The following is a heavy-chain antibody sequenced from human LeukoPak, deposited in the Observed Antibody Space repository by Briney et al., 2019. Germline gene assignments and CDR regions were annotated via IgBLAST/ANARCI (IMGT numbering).Heavy chain of an antibody. Sequence: PSETLSLTCTVSGGSITSYYWSWIRQPPGKGLEWIGYIYYSGSTNYNPSLKSRVTISVDTSKNQFSLKLSSVTAADTAVYYCAREYSSSCFDYWGQGTLVTVSS. CDR3: AREYSSSCFDY. CDR2: IYYSGST. CDR1: GGSITSYY. V-gene: IGHV4-59*12. D-gene: IGHD6-13*01. J-gene: IGHJ4*02.